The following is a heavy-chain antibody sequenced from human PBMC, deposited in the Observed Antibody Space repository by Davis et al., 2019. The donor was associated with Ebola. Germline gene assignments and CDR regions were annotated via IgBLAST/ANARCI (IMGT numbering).Heavy chain of an antibody. V-gene: IGHV4-30-2*01. CDR1: GGSISSGGYS. Sequence: MPSETLSLTCTVSGGSISSGGYSWSWIRQPPGKGLEWIGYIYHSGSTYYNPSLKSRVTISVDRSKNQFSLKLSSVTAADTAVYYCARGSGGSWDWFDPWGQGTLVTVSS. J-gene: IGHJ5*02. CDR2: IYHSGST. D-gene: IGHD2-15*01. CDR3: ARGSGGSWDWFDP.